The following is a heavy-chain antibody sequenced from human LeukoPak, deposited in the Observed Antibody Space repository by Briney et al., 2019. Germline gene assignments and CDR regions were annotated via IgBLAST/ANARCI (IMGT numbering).Heavy chain of an antibody. J-gene: IGHJ3*02. V-gene: IGHV4-61*09. CDR3: ARGTSDRQRGQGRKDLGFWPPSGPHPFDI. D-gene: IGHD1-1*01. Sequence: ALSLPFTVSGGSISSGSYYWTWIRPPAEKGLEWIGHFYTTVSTSYNPSLKSRGTISVDTSKNQISLKLSSVTAAGTAVYYCARGTSDRQRGQGRKDLGFWPPSGPHPFDIWGQGTMVTVSS. CDR2: FYTTVST. CDR1: GGSISSGSYY.